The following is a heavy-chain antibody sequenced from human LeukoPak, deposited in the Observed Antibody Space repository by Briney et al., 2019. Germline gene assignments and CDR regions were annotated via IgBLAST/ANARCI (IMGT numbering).Heavy chain of an antibody. CDR1: GYTFTAYY. V-gene: IGHV1-2*02. J-gene: IGHJ5*02. D-gene: IGHD1-26*01. Sequence: ASVKVSCKASGYTFTAYYIHWVRQAPGQGLEWMGWINPNTGGTNFAQRFQGRVTMTRDTSINTAYMELSSLRSDDTAMYYCARDLRLTSGSSGFDPWGQGTLVTVSS. CDR2: INPNTGGT. CDR3: ARDLRLTSGSSGFDP.